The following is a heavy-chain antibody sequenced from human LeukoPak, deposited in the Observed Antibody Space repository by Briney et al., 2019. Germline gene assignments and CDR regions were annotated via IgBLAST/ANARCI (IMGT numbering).Heavy chain of an antibody. CDR3: ARAKDVSPFDY. Sequence: SETLSLTCTVSGGSISSSSYYWGWIRQPPGKGLEWIGSIYYSGSTYYNPSLKSRVTISVDTSKNQFSLKLSSVTAADTAVYYCARAKDVSPFDYWGQGTLVTVSS. CDR2: IYYSGST. J-gene: IGHJ4*02. D-gene: IGHD3-16*02. V-gene: IGHV4-39*07. CDR1: GGSISSSSYY.